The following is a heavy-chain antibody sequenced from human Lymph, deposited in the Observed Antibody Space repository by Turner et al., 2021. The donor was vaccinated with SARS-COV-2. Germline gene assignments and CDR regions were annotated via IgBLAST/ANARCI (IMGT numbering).Heavy chain of an antibody. J-gene: IGHJ6*02. V-gene: IGHV3-30*04. D-gene: IGHD3-10*01. CDR2: ISYDGSNK. CDR3: ARYGSGGYFYYGLDV. Sequence: QVQLVESGGGVVQPGRSLRLSCAASGFTFSTYAIHWVRQAAGKGLEWVAVISYDGSNKYYADSVKGRFTISRDNSKNTLYLQMNSLRAEDTAVYYCARYGSGGYFYYGLDVWGQGTTVTVS. CDR1: GFTFSTYA.